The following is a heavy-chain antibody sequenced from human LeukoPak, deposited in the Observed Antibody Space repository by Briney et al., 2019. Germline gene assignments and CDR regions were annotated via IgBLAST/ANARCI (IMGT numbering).Heavy chain of an antibody. CDR2: INPNSGGT. CDR3: ARVLGGTNWFDP. CDR1: GYTFTGYY. D-gene: IGHD1-1*01. Sequence: ASVKVSCKASGYTFTGYYMHWVRQAPGQGLEWMGWINPNSGGTNYAQKFQGRVTMTRDTSISTAYMELSRLRSDDTAVYYCARVLGGTNWFDPWGQGTLVTVSS. V-gene: IGHV1-2*02. J-gene: IGHJ5*02.